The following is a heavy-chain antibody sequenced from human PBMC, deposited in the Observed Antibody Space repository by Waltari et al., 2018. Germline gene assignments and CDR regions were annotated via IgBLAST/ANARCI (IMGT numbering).Heavy chain of an antibody. J-gene: IGHJ3*02. CDR2: VDPDDGQT. Sequence: EVRLLQSGAAVKKPGTTFKISCRLSGYTLRDYYIHWIQQAPGKGLQWMGLVDPDDGQTIYAEALQGRISMTADSSRKTVYMELTSLTSDDSAVYYCATGLGDSISASRPFEIWGQGTVITVSS. CDR3: ATGLGDSISASRPFEI. V-gene: IGHV1-69-2*01. CDR1: GYTLRDYY. D-gene: IGHD3-3*02.